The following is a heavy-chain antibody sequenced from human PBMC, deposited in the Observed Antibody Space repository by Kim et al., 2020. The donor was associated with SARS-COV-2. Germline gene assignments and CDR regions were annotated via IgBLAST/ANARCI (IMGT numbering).Heavy chain of an antibody. CDR1: GFTFSSYG. D-gene: IGHD3-10*01. CDR3: ARELPYGSGSYYNLYTYYYYYGMDV. J-gene: IGHJ6*02. V-gene: IGHV3-33*01. Sequence: GGSLRLSCAASGFTFSSYGMHWVRQAPGKGLEWVAVIWYDGSNKYYADSVKGRFTISRDNSKNTLYLQMNSLRAEDTAVYYCARELPYGSGSYYNLYTYYYYYGMDVWGQGTTVTVSS. CDR2: IWYDGSNK.